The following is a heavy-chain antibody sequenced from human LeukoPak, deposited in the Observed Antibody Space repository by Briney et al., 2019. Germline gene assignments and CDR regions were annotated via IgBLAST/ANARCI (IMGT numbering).Heavy chain of an antibody. V-gene: IGHV3-23*01. D-gene: IGHD1-26*01. CDR3: AKIAETSGTYGQGFDY. CDR2: LDNNGDNT. CDR1: GYTFTTYG. J-gene: IGHJ4*02. Sequence: PGGTLRLSCVGSGYTFTTYGMSWVRQAPGEGLEWVSGLDNNGDNTYYADSVKGRFTISRDNSKNTLYLQMNSLRVEDTAVYYCAKIAETSGTYGQGFDYWGQGTLVTVSS.